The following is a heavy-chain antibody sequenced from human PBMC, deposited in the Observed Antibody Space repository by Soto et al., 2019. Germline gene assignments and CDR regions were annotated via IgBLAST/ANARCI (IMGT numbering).Heavy chain of an antibody. D-gene: IGHD3-16*01. J-gene: IGHJ6*02. CDR2: IYYSGST. CDR1: GGSISSYY. V-gene: IGHV4-59*12. Sequence: PSETLSLTCTVSGGSISSYYWGWIRQPPGKGLEWIGNIYYSGSTNYNPSLKSRVTISVDTSKNQFSLKLSSVTAADTAVYYCARDQGYLSGSGYYYGMDVWGQGTTVTVSS. CDR3: ARDQGYLSGSGYYYGMDV.